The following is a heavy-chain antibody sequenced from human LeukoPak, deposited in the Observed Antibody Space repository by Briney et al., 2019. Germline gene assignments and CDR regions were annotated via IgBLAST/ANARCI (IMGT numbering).Heavy chain of an antibody. V-gene: IGHV4-34*01. CDR1: GGSFSGYY. D-gene: IGHD3-22*01. CDR2: INHSGST. CDR3: ARGGAYYDSSGYYYVYWFDP. Sequence: SETLSLTCAVYGGSFSGYYWSWIRQPPGKGLEWIGEINHSGSTNYNPSLKSRVTISVDRSKNQFSLKLSSVTAADTAVYYCARGGAYYDSSGYYYVYWFDPWGQGTLVTVSS. J-gene: IGHJ5*02.